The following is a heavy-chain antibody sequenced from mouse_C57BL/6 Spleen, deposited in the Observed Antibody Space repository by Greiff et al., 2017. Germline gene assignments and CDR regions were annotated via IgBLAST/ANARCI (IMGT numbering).Heavy chain of an antibody. J-gene: IGHJ2*01. V-gene: IGHV1-22*01. CDR1: GYTFTDYN. CDR3: ARLGYDYDGYYFDY. D-gene: IGHD2-4*01. Sequence: VQLKESGPELVKPGASVKMSCKASGYTFTDYNMHWVKQSHGKSLEWIGYINPNNGGTSYNQKFKGKATLTVNKSSSTAYMELRSLTSEDSAVYYCARLGYDYDGYYFDYWGQGTTLTVSS. CDR2: INPNNGGT.